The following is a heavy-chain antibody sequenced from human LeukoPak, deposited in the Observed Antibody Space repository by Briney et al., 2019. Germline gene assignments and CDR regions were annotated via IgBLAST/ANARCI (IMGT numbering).Heavy chain of an antibody. CDR1: GGSISSHY. Sequence: SETLSLTCTVSGGSISSHYWSWIRQPPGKGLEWIGYIYYSGSTNYNPSLKSRVTISVDTSKNQFSLKLSSVTAADTAVYYCARGESIIVYWGQGTLVTVSS. V-gene: IGHV4-59*11. D-gene: IGHD3-16*01. J-gene: IGHJ4*02. CDR2: IYYSGST. CDR3: ARGESIIVY.